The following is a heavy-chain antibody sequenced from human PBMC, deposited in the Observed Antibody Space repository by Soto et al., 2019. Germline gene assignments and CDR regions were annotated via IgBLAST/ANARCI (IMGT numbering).Heavy chain of an antibody. CDR3: SRDAEVLLWFGGKYYYNGMDV. CDR2: IRSKAYGETT. J-gene: IGHJ6*02. D-gene: IGHD3-10*01. V-gene: IGHV3-49*05. CDR1: GFTFGDYA. Sequence: KSGGSLRLSCTASGFTFGDYAMSWFRQAPGKGLEWVGFIRSKAYGETTDYAASAKGRFTTSRDDSKGTAYLQMNSLKTEDTAVYYCSRDAEVLLWFGGKYYYNGMDVWGQGTTVTVSS.